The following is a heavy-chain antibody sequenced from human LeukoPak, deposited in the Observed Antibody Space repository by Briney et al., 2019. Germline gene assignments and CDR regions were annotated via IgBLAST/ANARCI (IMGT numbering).Heavy chain of an antibody. CDR1: GFTFSNCG. J-gene: IGHJ4*02. V-gene: IGHV3-30*18. D-gene: IGHD6-19*01. Sequence: GRSLRLSCTASGFTFSNCGMHWVRQAPGKRPEWVAVFSYDGSDIYYGDSVKGRFTISRDISKNTLYLQMNSLRAEDTAVYYCVKEQSSGGYRVADYWGQGTLVTVSS. CDR3: VKEQSSGGYRVADY. CDR2: FSYDGSDI.